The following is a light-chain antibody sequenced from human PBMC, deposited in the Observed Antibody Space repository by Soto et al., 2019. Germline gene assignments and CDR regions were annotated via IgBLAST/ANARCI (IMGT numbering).Light chain of an antibody. V-gene: IGKV3-20*01. Sequence: EIVLTQSPGTLSLSPGERATLSCRASQSVRSSYLAWYQQKPGQAPRLLIYDTSSRATGIPDRFSGSGSGTDFTLAISRLEPEDFAVYYCQQCGSPPSFGQGTKVELK. J-gene: IGKJ1*01. CDR3: QQCGSPPS. CDR2: DTS. CDR1: QSVRSSY.